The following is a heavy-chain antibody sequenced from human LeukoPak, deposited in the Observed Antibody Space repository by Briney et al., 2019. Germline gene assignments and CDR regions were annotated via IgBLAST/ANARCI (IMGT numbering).Heavy chain of an antibody. CDR1: GFTFDDYA. Sequence: PGGSLGLSCAASGFTFDDYAMHWVRQVPGKGPEWVAGINWNSGSIDYADSVKGRFTISRDNAKNYLYLQMNSLRSEDTALYYCAKLSAGSENDYWGQGTLVTVSS. J-gene: IGHJ4*02. V-gene: IGHV3-9*01. CDR3: AKLSAGSENDY. D-gene: IGHD3-10*01. CDR2: INWNSGSI.